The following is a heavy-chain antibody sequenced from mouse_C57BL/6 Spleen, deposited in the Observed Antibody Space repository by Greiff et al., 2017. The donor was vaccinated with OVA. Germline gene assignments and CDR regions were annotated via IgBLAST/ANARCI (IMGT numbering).Heavy chain of an antibody. D-gene: IGHD2-10*02. CDR1: GYTFTSYD. CDR2: IYRRDGST. V-gene: IGHV1-85*01. Sequence: VQLVESGPELVKPGASVKLSCTASGYTFTSYDINWVKQRPGQGLEWIGWIYRRDGSTKYNEKFKGKSTLTVDTSSSTAYMELHSLTSEDSAVYFCAREGVWDYFDYWGQGTTLTVSS. CDR3: AREGVWDYFDY. J-gene: IGHJ2*01.